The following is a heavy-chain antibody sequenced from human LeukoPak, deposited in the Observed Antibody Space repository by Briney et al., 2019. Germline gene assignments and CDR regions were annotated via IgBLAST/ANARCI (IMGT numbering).Heavy chain of an antibody. CDR2: INPNSGGT. V-gene: IGHV1-2*02. CDR3: ARDNMPTVTSGSYYYYGMDV. D-gene: IGHD4-11*01. CDR1: GYTFTGYY. J-gene: IGHJ6*02. Sequence: ASVKVSCKASGYTFTGYYMHWVRQAPGQGLEWMGWINPNSGGTNYAQKFQGRVTMTRDTSISTAYMELSRLRSDDTAVYYCARDNMPTVTSGSYYYYGMDVWGQGTTVTVSS.